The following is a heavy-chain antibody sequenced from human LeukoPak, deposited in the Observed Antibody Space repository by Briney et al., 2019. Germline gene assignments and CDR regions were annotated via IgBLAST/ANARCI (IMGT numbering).Heavy chain of an antibody. V-gene: IGHV1-24*01. D-gene: IGHD2-8*01. Sequence: ASVKVSCKVSGYTLTELSMHWVRQAPGKGLEWMGGFDPEDGETIYAQKFQGRVTMTEDTSTDTAYMELSSLRAEDTAVYYCAKDGPEYCSNGVCYFGYFDYWGQGTLVTVSS. J-gene: IGHJ4*02. CDR3: AKDGPEYCSNGVCYFGYFDY. CDR2: FDPEDGET. CDR1: GYTLTELS.